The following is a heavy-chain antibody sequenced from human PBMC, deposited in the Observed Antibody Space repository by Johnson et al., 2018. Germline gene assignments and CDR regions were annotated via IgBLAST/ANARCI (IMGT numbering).Heavy chain of an antibody. D-gene: IGHD3-22*01. CDR3: AAVGDRAGSDDHYPHDAFDI. V-gene: IGHV1-58*01. J-gene: IGHJ3*02. CDR1: GFTFTDSA. Sequence: QLVQSGPEVKKPGTSMKVSCKASGFTFTDSAVQWVRQARGQRLEWIGWIVVGSGNTNYAQKFQERVTITRDKSTSTAYMELNSLRSGDTAVFYCAAVGDRAGSDDHYPHDAFDIWGQGTLVTVSS. CDR2: IVVGSGNT.